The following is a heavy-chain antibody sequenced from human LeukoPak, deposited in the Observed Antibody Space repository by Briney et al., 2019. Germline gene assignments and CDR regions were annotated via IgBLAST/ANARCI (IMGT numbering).Heavy chain of an antibody. Sequence: GGSLRLSCAASGFTFSSYDMHWVRQATGKGLEWVSAIGTAGDTYYPGSVKGRFTISRENAKNSLYLQMNSLRAGDTAVYYCARALASSSGPYYYYGIDVCGQGTTVTVSS. D-gene: IGHD6-6*01. CDR1: GFTFSSYD. CDR2: IGTAGDT. CDR3: ARALASSSGPYYYYGIDV. J-gene: IGHJ6*02. V-gene: IGHV3-13*01.